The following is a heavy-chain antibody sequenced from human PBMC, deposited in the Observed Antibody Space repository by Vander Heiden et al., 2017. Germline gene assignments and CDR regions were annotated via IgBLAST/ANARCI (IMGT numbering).Heavy chain of an antibody. CDR3: TGATAGYCSGGICSYDTDY. Sequence: EVQLVESGGGLIQPGGSVRLSCAASGFTVSNNYMSWVRQAPGKGLECVSVIYSDGDTYYADSVRGRFTISRDNSKNTLYLQMNRLRAEDTAVYYCTGATAGYCSGGICSYDTDYWGQGTLVTVSS. CDR2: IYSDGDT. V-gene: IGHV3-53*01. J-gene: IGHJ4*02. D-gene: IGHD2-15*01. CDR1: GFTVSNNY.